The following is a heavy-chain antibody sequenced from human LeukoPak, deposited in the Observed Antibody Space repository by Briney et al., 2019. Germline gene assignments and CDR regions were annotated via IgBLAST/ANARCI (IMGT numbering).Heavy chain of an antibody. Sequence: PSETLSLTCAVYGGSFSGYYWSWIRQPPGKGLEWIGYIYYSGSTNYNPSLKSRVTISVDTSKNQFSLKLSSVTAADTAVYYCARGLGPYYYYGMDVWGQGTTVTVSS. CDR2: IYYSGST. D-gene: IGHD6-19*01. CDR3: ARGLGPYYYYGMDV. CDR1: GGSFSGYY. V-gene: IGHV4-59*01. J-gene: IGHJ6*02.